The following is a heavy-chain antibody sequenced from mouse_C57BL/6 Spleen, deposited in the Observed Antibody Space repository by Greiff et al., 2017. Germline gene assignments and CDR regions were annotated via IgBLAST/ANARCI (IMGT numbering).Heavy chain of an antibody. J-gene: IGHJ2*01. D-gene: IGHD3-2*02. V-gene: IGHV1-82*01. CDR3: ARGGTAQAVFDY. Sequence: VQLQQSGPELVKPGASVKISCKASGYAFSSSWMNWVKQRPGKGLEWIGRIYPGDGDTNYNGKFKGKATLTADKSSSTAYMQLSSLTSEDSAVYFCARGGTAQAVFDYWGQGTTLTVSS. CDR2: IYPGDGDT. CDR1: GYAFSSSW.